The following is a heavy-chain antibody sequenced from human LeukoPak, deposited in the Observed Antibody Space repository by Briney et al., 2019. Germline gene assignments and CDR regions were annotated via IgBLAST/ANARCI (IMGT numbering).Heavy chain of an antibody. D-gene: IGHD6-13*01. V-gene: IGHV1-2*04. CDR1: GYTFTGYY. Sequence: ASVKVSCKASGYTFTGYYMHWVRQAPGQGLEWMGWINPNSGGTNYAQKFQGWVTMTRDTSISTAYMELSRLRSDDTAVYYCARQVGDGSSWYYNWFDPWGQGTLVTVSS. CDR2: INPNSGGT. J-gene: IGHJ5*02. CDR3: ARQVGDGSSWYYNWFDP.